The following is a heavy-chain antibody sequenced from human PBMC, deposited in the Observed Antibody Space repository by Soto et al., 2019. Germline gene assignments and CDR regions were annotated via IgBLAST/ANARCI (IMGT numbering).Heavy chain of an antibody. CDR2: LIPIFGTA. D-gene: IGHD3-3*01. CDR3: AREVAGRTYYDSKLFDY. V-gene: IGHV1-69*01. Sequence: QVQLLQSGAEVKKPGSSVTVSCKASGGTFSSYAISWVRQAPGQGLEWMGGLIPIFGTANYAQKFQGRVTITADESTSTAYMELSSLRSEDTAVYYCAREVAGRTYYDSKLFDYWGQGTLVTVSS. CDR1: GGTFSSYA. J-gene: IGHJ4*02.